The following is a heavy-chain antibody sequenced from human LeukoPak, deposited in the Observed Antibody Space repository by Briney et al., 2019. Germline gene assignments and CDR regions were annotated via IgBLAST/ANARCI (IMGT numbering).Heavy chain of an antibody. D-gene: IGHD6-13*01. CDR1: GFTFSSFG. V-gene: IGHV3-33*01. Sequence: TGGSLRLSCAASGFTFSSFGMHWVRQAPGKGLEWVAVTWYDASNKYYADSVKGRFTISRDNSKNTLYLQMNTLRDDDTAVYYCVRGVGVSRFNYLDSWGQGTLVIVSS. CDR2: TWYDASNK. J-gene: IGHJ4*02. CDR3: VRGVGVSRFNYLDS.